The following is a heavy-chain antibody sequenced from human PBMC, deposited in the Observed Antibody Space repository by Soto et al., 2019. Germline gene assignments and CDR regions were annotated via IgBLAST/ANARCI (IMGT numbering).Heavy chain of an antibody. Sequence: EVQLVESGGGLIPPGGSLRLSCAASGFLVNSAYMTRVRQAPGKGLEWLSMINSDGSTLYAESVKGRFTISRDNSKNRLDLQMNSLRAEDTAMYYCARSGYSFAWGYWGQGTLVIVTS. D-gene: IGHD5-18*01. CDR2: INSDGST. J-gene: IGHJ4*02. V-gene: IGHV3-53*01. CDR3: ARSGYSFAWGY. CDR1: GFLVNSAY.